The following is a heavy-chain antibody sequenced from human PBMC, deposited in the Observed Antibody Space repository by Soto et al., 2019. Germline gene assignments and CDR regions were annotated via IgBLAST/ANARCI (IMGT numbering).Heavy chain of an antibody. CDR1: GFTFSSYS. CDR3: ARADSGYAHGYYYYGMDV. V-gene: IGHV3-48*01. CDR2: ISSSSSTI. J-gene: IGHJ6*02. D-gene: IGHD5-12*01. Sequence: EVQLVESGGGLVQPGGSLRLSCAASGFTFSSYSMSWVRQAPGKGLEWVSYISSSSSTIYYADSVKGRFTISRDNAKNSLYLQMNSLRGEDTAVYYCARADSGYAHGYYYYGMDVWGQGTTVTVSS.